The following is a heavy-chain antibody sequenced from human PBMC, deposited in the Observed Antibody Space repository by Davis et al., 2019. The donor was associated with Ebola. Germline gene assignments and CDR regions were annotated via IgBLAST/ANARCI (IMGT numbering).Heavy chain of an antibody. J-gene: IGHJ5*02. CDR1: GFTFSSYS. CDR2: ISSSSSYI. CDR3: ARGRNWFDP. V-gene: IGHV3-21*01. Sequence: GESLKISCAASGFTFSSYSMNWVRQAPGKGLEWVSSISSSSSYINYADSVKGRFTISRDNAKNSLYLQMNSLKAEDTAVYYCARGRNWFDPWGQGTLVTVSS.